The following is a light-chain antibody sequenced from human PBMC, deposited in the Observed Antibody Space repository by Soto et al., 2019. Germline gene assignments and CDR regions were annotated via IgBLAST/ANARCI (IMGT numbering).Light chain of an antibody. Sequence: DIVMTQSPLSLPVTPGEPASISCRSSQSLLHSNGYNYLDWYLQKPGQSPQLLIYLGSNLASGVPDRFGGSGSGTDFTLKISRVEAEDVGLYYCMQALQTPWTFGQGTKVEIK. CDR3: MQALQTPWT. J-gene: IGKJ1*01. CDR1: QSLLHSNGYNY. CDR2: LGS. V-gene: IGKV2-28*01.